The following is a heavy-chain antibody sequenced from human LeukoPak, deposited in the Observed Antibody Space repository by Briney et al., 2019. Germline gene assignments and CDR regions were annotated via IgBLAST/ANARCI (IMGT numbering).Heavy chain of an antibody. CDR1: GGSFSDYY. CDR2: INHSGST. J-gene: IGHJ5*02. D-gene: IGHD3-3*01. CDR3: ARGPLRSGYYRPNWFDP. Sequence: SETLSLTCAVYGGSFSDYYWSWIRRPPGKGLEWIGEINHSGSTNYNPSLKSRVTISVDTSKNQFSLKLSSVTAADTAVYYCARGPLRSGYYRPNWFDPWGQGTQATVSS. V-gene: IGHV4-34*01.